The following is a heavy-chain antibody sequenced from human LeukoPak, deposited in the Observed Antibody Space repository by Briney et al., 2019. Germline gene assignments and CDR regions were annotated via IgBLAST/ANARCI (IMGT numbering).Heavy chain of an antibody. CDR2: IYYSGST. D-gene: IGHD1-26*01. V-gene: IGHV4-59*01. CDR1: GGSISSYY. J-gene: IGHJ5*02. Sequence: SETLSLTCTVSGGSISSYYWSWIRQPPGKGLEWIGYIYYSGSTNYNPSLKSRVTMSVDTSKNQFSLKLSSVTAADTAVYYCARSSGSFNWFDPWGQGTLVTVSS. CDR3: ARSSGSFNWFDP.